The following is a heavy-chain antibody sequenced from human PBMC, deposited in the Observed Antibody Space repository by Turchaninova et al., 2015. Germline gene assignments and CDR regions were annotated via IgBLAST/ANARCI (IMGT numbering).Heavy chain of an antibody. CDR2: FYHSGIT. CDR1: GYSISSGYY. Sequence: QLQLQESGPGLVKPSGTLSLTCAVSGYSISSGYYWVWIRQPPGKGLESIGRFYHSGITYYNPSLKSRVTISIDTSKNQFSLKLSSVTAADTAVYYCVRGVDWYFDLWGRGTLVTVSS. J-gene: IGHJ2*01. V-gene: IGHV4-38-2*01. CDR3: VRGVDWYFDL.